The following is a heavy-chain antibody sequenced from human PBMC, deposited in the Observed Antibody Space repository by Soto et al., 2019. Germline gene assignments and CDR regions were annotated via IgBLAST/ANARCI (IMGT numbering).Heavy chain of an antibody. CDR1: GLTFGSYT. V-gene: IGHV3-23*01. J-gene: IGHJ4*02. CDR2: ISGSGGST. Sequence: GSSLTISCAAYGLTFGSYTMSCVRESPGKGLELVSAISGSGGSTYYADSVKGRFTISRDNSKNTLYLQMNSLRAEDTAVYYCAKVTYDFWSGYSYYFDYWGQGT. CDR3: AKVTYDFWSGYSYYFDY. D-gene: IGHD3-3*01.